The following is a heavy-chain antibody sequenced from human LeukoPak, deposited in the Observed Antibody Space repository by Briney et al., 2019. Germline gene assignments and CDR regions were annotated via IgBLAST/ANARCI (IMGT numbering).Heavy chain of an antibody. V-gene: IGHV3-9*01. J-gene: IGHJ4*02. CDR2: ISWNSGSI. CDR1: GFTFDDYA. D-gene: IGHD2-2*01. CDR3: ASHPYCSSTSCYDY. Sequence: GGSLRLSCAASGFTFDDYAMHWVRQAPGKGLEWVSGISWNSGSIGYADSVKGRFTISRDNAKNSLYLQMNSLRAGDAALYYCASHPYCSSTSCYDYWGQGTLVTVS.